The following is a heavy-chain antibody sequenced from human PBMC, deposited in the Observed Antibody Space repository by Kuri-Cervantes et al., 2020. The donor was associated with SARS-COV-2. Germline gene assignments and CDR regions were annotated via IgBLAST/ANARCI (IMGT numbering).Heavy chain of an antibody. V-gene: IGHV3-23*01. CDR1: GFTFSSYA. CDR3: AKDYSSSSDWYFDL. J-gene: IGHJ2*01. CDR2: ISGSGGST. Sequence: GGSLRLSCAASGFTFSSYAMSWVRQAPGKGLEWVSAISGSGGSTYYADSVKGRFTISRDNSKNTLYLQMNSLRAEDAAVYYCAKDYSSSSDWYFDLWGRGTLVTVSS. D-gene: IGHD6-6*01.